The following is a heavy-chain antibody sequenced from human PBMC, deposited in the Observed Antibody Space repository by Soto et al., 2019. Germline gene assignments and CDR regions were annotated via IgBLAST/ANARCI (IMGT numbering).Heavy chain of an antibody. Sequence: QVQLVQSGAEVKKPGASVKVSCKASGYTCTSYAMHWVRQAPVQRLEWMGWINAGNGNTKYSQKFQGRVTITRDTTPSPDYMELSSLSSEDTAVYYCASVLTGWCWLDYWGQGTLVTVSS. V-gene: IGHV1-3*01. CDR3: ASVLTGWCWLDY. D-gene: IGHD6-19*01. CDR1: GYTCTSYA. CDR2: INAGNGNT. J-gene: IGHJ4*02.